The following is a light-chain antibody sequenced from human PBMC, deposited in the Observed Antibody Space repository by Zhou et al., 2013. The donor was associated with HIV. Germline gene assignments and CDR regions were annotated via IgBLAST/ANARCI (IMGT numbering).Light chain of an antibody. Sequence: DIQMTQSPSTLSASVGDRVTITCRASQSISTWLAWYQQKPGKAPKLLIYKVSSLDSGVPARFSGSGSGTEFTLTISSLQPDDFATYYCHRYNTYSGSFGQGQSGNQT. CDR2: KVS. J-gene: IGKJ1*01. CDR3: HRYNTYSGS. V-gene: IGKV1-5*03. CDR1: QSISTW.